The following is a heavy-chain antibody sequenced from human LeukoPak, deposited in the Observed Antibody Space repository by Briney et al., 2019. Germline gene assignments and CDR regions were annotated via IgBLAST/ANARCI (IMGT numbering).Heavy chain of an antibody. D-gene: IGHD2-21*02. Sequence: GGSLRLSCAASGIIFSSYDMIWVRQAPGKGLESVSSIRGSGGSTYYADSVKGRFTISRDNSENTLYLQMNSLRAEDTAVYYCAKESLEVAYCGADCSYYFDYWGQGTLVTVSS. CDR2: IRGSGGST. V-gene: IGHV3-23*01. CDR3: AKESLEVAYCGADCSYYFDY. J-gene: IGHJ4*02. CDR1: GIIFSSYD.